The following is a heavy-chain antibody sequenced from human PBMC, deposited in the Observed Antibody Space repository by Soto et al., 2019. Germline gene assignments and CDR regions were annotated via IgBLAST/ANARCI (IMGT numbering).Heavy chain of an antibody. J-gene: IGHJ3*02. V-gene: IGHV3-21*01. Sequence: EVQLVESGGGLVKPVGSLRLSCAASGFTFSSYSMNWVRQAPGKGLEWVSYISSSSIYIYYADSVKGRYTISRDNAKNSLYMQMNGLRAEDTAVYYCARVAVADAFDIWGQGTMVTVSS. CDR1: GFTFSSYS. CDR3: ARVAVADAFDI. CDR2: ISSSSIYI. D-gene: IGHD6-19*01.